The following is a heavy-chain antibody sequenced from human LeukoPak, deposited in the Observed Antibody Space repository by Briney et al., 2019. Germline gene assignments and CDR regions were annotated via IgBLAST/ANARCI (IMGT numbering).Heavy chain of an antibody. CDR2: IYYSGST. CDR3: ARDPYSSGYYASFDP. V-gene: IGHV4-59*01. D-gene: IGHD5-12*01. CDR1: GGTIGSSY. Sequence: SETLSLTCTVSGGTIGSSYWHWIRQPPGKALEWIGYIYYSGSTAYNPSLKSRITMPVDTSKNRFSLNMWSVTAADTAVYYCARDPYSSGYYASFDPWGQGTLVTVS. J-gene: IGHJ5*02.